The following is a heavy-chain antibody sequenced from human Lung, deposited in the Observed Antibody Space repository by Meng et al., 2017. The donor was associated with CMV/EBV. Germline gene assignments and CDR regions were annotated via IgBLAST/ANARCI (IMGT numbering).Heavy chain of an antibody. Sequence: SVXVSXKASGDTFSNYAFSWVRQAPGQGLEWMGGIIPTFGAPNYGQKFDGRVTITTDKSTSTAYMELSGLTSEDSAVYYCAVDLWSGYYTTLDYWGLGTLVTVSS. CDR2: IIPTFGAP. CDR1: GDTFSNYA. D-gene: IGHD3-3*01. J-gene: IGHJ4*02. CDR3: AVDLWSGYYTTLDY. V-gene: IGHV1-69*05.